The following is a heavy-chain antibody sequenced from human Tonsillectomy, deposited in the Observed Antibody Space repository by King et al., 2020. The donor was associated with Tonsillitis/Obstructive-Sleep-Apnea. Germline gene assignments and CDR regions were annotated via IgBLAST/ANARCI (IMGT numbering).Heavy chain of an antibody. CDR1: GGSISSYY. J-gene: IGHJ5*02. V-gene: IGHV4-59*01. CDR3: ARELLDSYGPNWFDP. CDR2: IFYSGST. D-gene: IGHD5-18*01. Sequence: QLQESGPGLVKPSETLSLTFTVSGGSISSYYWSWIRHPPGKGLEWIVYIFYSGSTNYNPSLKSRVTLSVDTSKNQFSLKLSSVTAADTAVYYCARELLDSYGPNWFDPWGQGTLVTVSS.